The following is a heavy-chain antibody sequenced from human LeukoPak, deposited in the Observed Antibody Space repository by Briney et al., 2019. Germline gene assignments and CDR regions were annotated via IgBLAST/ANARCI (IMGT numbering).Heavy chain of an antibody. CDR2: NYPGDSDT. V-gene: IGHV5-51*01. D-gene: IGHD2-15*01. CDR3: ARLEIPGRKRYYYYMDV. CDR1: GCSFTSYW. J-gene: IGHJ6*03. Sequence: GEALKISCNGSGCSFTSYWIGWVRQLPGKGLEWMGINYPGDSDTRYSPSFQGQVTISADKSISTAYLQWSSLKASDTGMYYCARLEIPGRKRYYYYMDVWGKGTTVTVSS.